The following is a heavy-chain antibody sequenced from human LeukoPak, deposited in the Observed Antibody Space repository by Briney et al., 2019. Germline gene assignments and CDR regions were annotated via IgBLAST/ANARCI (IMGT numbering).Heavy chain of an antibody. Sequence: GSSTYSADSLKGRFTISRDNSKNTLYLQMNSLRAEDTAVYYCAKDWNDFWSGYYNGDAFDIWGQGTMVTVSS. CDR2: GSST. V-gene: IGHV3-23*01. D-gene: IGHD3-3*01. J-gene: IGHJ3*02. CDR3: AKDWNDFWSGYYNGDAFDI.